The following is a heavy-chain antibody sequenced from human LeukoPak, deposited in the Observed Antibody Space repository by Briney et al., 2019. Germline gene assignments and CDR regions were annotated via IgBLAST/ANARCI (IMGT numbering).Heavy chain of an antibody. D-gene: IGHD3-22*01. CDR2: IDPSGGST. J-gene: IGHJ4*02. Sequence: GASVKVSCKASGYTFTSFYIHWVRQAPGQGLRWMGIIDPSGGSTTYAQKFQGRVTMTRDTSTSTVYMELSSLRSEDTAVYYCARAYYYCSDYWGQGTLVTVSS. V-gene: IGHV1-46*01. CDR3: ARAYYYCSDY. CDR1: GYTFTSFY.